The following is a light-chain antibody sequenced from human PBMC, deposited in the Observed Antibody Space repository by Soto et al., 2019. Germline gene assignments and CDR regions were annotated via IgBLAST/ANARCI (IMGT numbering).Light chain of an antibody. CDR2: AAS. J-gene: IGKJ3*01. CDR3: QTYNSAPVA. CDR1: QGISNY. Sequence: IQLTKPQSSLSHLGDARVTITCRARQGISNYLAWYQQKQGKVPKVLIYAASTLQSGVPSRFSGSGSGTDFTLTISSLQPEDVATYYCQTYNSAPVAFGPGTKVHIK. V-gene: IGKV1-27*01.